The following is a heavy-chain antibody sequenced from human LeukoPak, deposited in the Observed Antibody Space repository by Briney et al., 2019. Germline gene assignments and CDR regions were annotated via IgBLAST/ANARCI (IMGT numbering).Heavy chain of an antibody. CDR3: VRDEARVLDY. CDR2: IYSGADST. J-gene: IGHJ4*02. Sequence: GGSLRLSCAASGLSVGSNYMTWVRQASGKGLEWVSVIYSGADSTYYADSVKGRFTISRDNSKNTLYLQMNSLRAEDTAVYYCVRDEARVLDYWGQGTLVTVSS. CDR1: GLSVGSNY. V-gene: IGHV3-53*01.